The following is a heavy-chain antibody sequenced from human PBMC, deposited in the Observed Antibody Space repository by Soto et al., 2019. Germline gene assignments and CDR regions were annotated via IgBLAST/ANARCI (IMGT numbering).Heavy chain of an antibody. J-gene: IGHJ4*02. D-gene: IGHD2-15*01. CDR1: GGTFSSYA. Sequence: QVQLVQSGAEVKKPGSSVKVSCKASGGTFSSYAISWVRQAPGQGLEWMGGIIPIFGTANYAQKFQGRVTITADETTSTAYMELSSLRSEDTAVYYCARDPNCSGGSCYQHFDYWGQGTLVTVSS. V-gene: IGHV1-69*01. CDR2: IIPIFGTA. CDR3: ARDPNCSGGSCYQHFDY.